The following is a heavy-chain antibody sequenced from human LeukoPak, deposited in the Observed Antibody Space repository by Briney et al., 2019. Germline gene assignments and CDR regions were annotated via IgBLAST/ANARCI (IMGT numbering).Heavy chain of an antibody. D-gene: IGHD4-17*01. Sequence: ASVKVSCKASGGTFSSYAISWVRQAPGQGLEWMGRIIPIFGTANYAQKFQGRVTITTDESTSTAYMELSSLRSEDTAVYYCANYPHYGDYYRLDYWGQGTLVTVSS. CDR3: ANYPHYGDYYRLDY. CDR2: IIPIFGTA. CDR1: GGTFSSYA. V-gene: IGHV1-69*05. J-gene: IGHJ4*02.